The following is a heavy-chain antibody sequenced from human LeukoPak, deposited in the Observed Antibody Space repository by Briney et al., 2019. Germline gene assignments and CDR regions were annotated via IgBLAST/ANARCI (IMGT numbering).Heavy chain of an antibody. V-gene: IGHV4-4*07. CDR2: IYTSGNT. D-gene: IGHD3-16*01. CDR1: GGSISSYF. Sequence: SETLSLTCTVSGGSISSYFWNYIRQPAGKGLEWIGRIYTSGNTSYNPSLKSRVTISVDTSKNQFSLKLSSVTAADTAVYYCARRMGGAALVYFDYWGQGTLVTVSS. J-gene: IGHJ4*02. CDR3: ARRMGGAALVYFDY.